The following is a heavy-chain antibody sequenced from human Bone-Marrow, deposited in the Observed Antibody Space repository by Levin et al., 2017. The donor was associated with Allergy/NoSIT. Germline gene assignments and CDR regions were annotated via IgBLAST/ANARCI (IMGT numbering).Heavy chain of an antibody. D-gene: IGHD2-8*02. CDR1: GYTLSKFS. J-gene: IGHJ3*02. CDR3: ATAGDCSGGVCHIIGTFEI. CDR2: FDPEDGER. V-gene: IGHV1-24*01. Sequence: MPGGSLRLSCKVSGYTLSKFSMHWVRQTPGKGLEWIGSFDPEDGERIYAQEFQGRVTMTEDTYMDMAYMEVTRLRSDDTGVYYCATAGDCSGGVCHIIGTFEIWGQGTLVTVSS.